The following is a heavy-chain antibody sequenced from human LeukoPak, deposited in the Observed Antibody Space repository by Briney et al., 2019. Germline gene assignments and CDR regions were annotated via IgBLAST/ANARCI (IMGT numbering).Heavy chain of an antibody. CDR1: GGSISSYY. D-gene: IGHD2/OR15-2a*01. CDR3: AKFEGMFFDRVVLREPEDDAFDV. CDR2: IYYSGST. V-gene: IGHV4-59*01. J-gene: IGHJ3*01. Sequence: SETLSLTCTVSGGSISSYYWSWIRQPPGKGLEWIGYIYYSGSTNYNPSLKSRVTISVDTSKNQFSLKLSSVTAADTAVYYCAKFEGMFFDRVVLREPEDDAFDVWGQGTMVTVSS.